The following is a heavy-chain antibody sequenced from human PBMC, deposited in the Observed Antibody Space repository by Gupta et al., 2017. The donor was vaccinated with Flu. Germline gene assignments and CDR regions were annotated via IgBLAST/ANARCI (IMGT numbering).Heavy chain of an antibody. CDR3: AKYLEASFNYFYYMDV. CDR1: GFTFTSYA. D-gene: IGHD3-10*01. V-gene: IGHV3-30*18. CDR2: ISYDGRIK. Sequence: QVQLVEYGGGIVQPGRPMRLSCAAYGFTFTSYAMPWVSRPPGKGLEWVAVISYDGRIKDYEASLKGRFTISRDISKSTLDLQMNSLRTEDTAVYYCAKYLEASFNYFYYMDVWGKGTSVTVSS. J-gene: IGHJ6*03.